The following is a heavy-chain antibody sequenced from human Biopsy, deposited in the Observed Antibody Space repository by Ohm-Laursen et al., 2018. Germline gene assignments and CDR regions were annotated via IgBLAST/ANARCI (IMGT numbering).Heavy chain of an antibody. V-gene: IGHV1-18*01. CDR1: GYLFINYG. D-gene: IGHD5-18*01. CDR2: ISTYNGNT. J-gene: IGHJ4*02. Sequence: SVKVSCKASGYLFINYGISWVRQAPGQGLERLGWISTYNGNTNYAQKFRGRVTMTTDKPTSTAYVELRSLRSDDTAVYYCARTVDTVVVTPSDHWGQGTLVTVSS. CDR3: ARTVDTVVVTPSDH.